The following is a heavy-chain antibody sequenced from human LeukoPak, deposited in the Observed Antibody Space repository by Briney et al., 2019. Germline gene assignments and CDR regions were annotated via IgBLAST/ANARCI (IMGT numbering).Heavy chain of an antibody. Sequence: GGSLRLSCAASGFTVSSNYMSWVRQAPGKGLEWVSYISSSSSTIYYADSVKGRFTISRDNAKNSLYLQMNSLRAEDTAVYYCARDTAWGFVDYWGQGTLVTVSS. CDR2: ISSSSSTI. CDR1: GFTVSSNY. J-gene: IGHJ4*02. V-gene: IGHV3-48*01. CDR3: ARDTAWGFVDY. D-gene: IGHD7-27*01.